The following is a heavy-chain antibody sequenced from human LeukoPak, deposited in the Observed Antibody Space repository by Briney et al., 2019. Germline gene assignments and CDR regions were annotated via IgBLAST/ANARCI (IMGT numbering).Heavy chain of an antibody. CDR3: AKEPTSRGSGRGYFDL. V-gene: IGHV3-23*01. J-gene: IGHJ2*01. CDR2: ISPSGGST. CDR1: GVTFSSYA. Sequence: GGSLRLSCAASGVTFSSYAMSWVRQAPGKGLEWVSAISPSGGSTYYPDSVKGRFTISRDNSKNTLFLQVNSLRAEDTAVYFCAKEPTSRGSGRGYFDLWVRGTLVTVSS. D-gene: IGHD6-19*01.